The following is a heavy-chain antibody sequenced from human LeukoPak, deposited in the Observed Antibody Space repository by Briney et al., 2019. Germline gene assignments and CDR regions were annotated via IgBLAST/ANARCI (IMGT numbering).Heavy chain of an antibody. CDR3: AKDWDTAMVTNY. V-gene: IGHV3-30*18. CDR1: GFTFSSYG. CDR2: ISYDGSNK. Sequence: GGSLRLSCAASGFTFSSYGMHGVRQAPGKGLEGVAVISYDGSNKYYADSVKGRFTISRDNSKNTLYLQMNSPRAEDTAVYYCAKDWDTAMVTNYWGQGTLVTVSS. D-gene: IGHD5-18*01. J-gene: IGHJ4*02.